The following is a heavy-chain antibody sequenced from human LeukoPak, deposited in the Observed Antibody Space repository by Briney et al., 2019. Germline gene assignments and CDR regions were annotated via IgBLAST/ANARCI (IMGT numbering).Heavy chain of an antibody. D-gene: IGHD4-17*01. CDR3: ARGLYGDYALYYYGMDV. J-gene: IGHJ6*02. CDR2: IYHSGST. V-gene: IGHV4-4*02. Sequence: SETLSLTCAVSGGSISSSNWWSWVRQPPGKGLEWIGEIYHSGSTNYNPSLKSRVTISVDKSKNQFSLKLSSVTAADTAVYYCARGLYGDYALYYYGMDVWGQGTTVTVSS. CDR1: GGSISSSNW.